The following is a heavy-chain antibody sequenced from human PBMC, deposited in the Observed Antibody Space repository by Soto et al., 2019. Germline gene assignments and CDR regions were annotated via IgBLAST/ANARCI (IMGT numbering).Heavy chain of an antibody. CDR3: ARDKKSRPYYYYGMDV. CDR1: GYTFTGYY. J-gene: IGHJ6*02. V-gene: IGHV1-2*04. Sequence: ASVKVSCKASGYTFTGYYMHWVRQAPGQGLEWMGWINPNSGGTNYAQKFQGWVTMTRDTSISTAYMELSRLRSDDTAVYYCARDKKSRPYYYYGMDVWGQGTTVTVS. D-gene: IGHD6-6*01. CDR2: INPNSGGT.